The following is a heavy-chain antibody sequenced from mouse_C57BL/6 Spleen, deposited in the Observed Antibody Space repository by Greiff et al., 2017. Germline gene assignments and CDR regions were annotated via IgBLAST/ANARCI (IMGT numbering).Heavy chain of an antibody. CDR2: IDPNSGGP. CDR1: GYTFTSYW. Sequence: VQLQQPGAELVQPGASVKLSCKASGYTFTSYWMHWVQQRPGRGLEWIGRIDPNSGGPKYNEKFKSKATLTVDKPSSTAYMELSGLRSEDSAVYYGARSDSSGYVWFAYWGQEGLVTVSA. CDR3: ARSDSSGYVWFAY. D-gene: IGHD3-2*02. J-gene: IGHJ3*01. V-gene: IGHV1-72*01.